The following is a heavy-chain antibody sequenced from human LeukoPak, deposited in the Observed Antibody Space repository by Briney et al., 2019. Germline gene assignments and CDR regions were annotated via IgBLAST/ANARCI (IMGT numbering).Heavy chain of an antibody. CDR3: ARNTDYASGSYLH. D-gene: IGHD3-10*01. CDR2: IYHSGST. CDR1: GGSINSGDFF. V-gene: IGHV4-30-4*01. J-gene: IGHJ1*01. Sequence: SQTLSLTCTVSGGSINSGDFFWNWIRQPPGKGLEWIGYIYHSGSTYYKPSLKSRVTISIDTSKNQFSLKLSSVTAADTAVYYCARNTDYASGSYLHWGQGTLVTVSS.